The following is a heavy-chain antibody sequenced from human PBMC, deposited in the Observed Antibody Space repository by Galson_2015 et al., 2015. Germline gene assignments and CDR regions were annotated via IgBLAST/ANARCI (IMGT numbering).Heavy chain of an antibody. CDR2: IYSGGST. CDR3: ARDRITMVRGVCDFDY. J-gene: IGHJ4*02. V-gene: IGHV3-53*01. D-gene: IGHD3-10*01. Sequence: SLRLSCAASGFTVSSNYMSWVRQAPGKGLEWVSVIYSGGSTYYADSVKGRFTISRDNSKNTLYLQMNSLRAEDTAVYYCARDRITMVRGVCDFDYWGQGTLVTVSS. CDR1: GFTVSSNY.